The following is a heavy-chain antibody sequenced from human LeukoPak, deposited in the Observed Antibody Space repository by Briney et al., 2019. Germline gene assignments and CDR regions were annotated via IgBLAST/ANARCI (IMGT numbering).Heavy chain of an antibody. D-gene: IGHD2-15*01. Sequence: PSETLSLTCAVYGGSFSGYYWSWIRQPPGKGLEWIGEINHSGSTNYNPSLKSRVTISVDTSKNQFSLKLSSVTAADTAVYYCARDSEDIVVVVAAPPAYYFDYWGQGTLVTVSS. J-gene: IGHJ4*02. CDR1: GGSFSGYY. CDR2: INHSGST. CDR3: ARDSEDIVVVVAAPPAYYFDY. V-gene: IGHV4-34*01.